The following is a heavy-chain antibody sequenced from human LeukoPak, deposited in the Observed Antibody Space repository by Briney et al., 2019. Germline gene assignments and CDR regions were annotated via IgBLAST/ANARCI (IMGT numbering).Heavy chain of an antibody. D-gene: IGHD2-8*01. CDR1: GGSISSGGYY. CDR2: IYYSGST. Sequence: TSETLSLTCTVSGGSISSGGYYWSWIRQPPGKGLEWIGSIYYSGSTYYNPSLKSRVTISVDTSKNQFSLKLSSVTAADTAVYYCARDWGVYRAFDIWGQGTMVTVSS. CDR3: ARDWGVYRAFDI. J-gene: IGHJ3*02. V-gene: IGHV4-39*02.